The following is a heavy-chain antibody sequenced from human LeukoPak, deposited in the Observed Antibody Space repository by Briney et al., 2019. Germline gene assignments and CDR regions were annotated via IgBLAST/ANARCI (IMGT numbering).Heavy chain of an antibody. CDR3: ARAKQWLVTDP. J-gene: IGHJ5*02. CDR2: INSDGSST. V-gene: IGHV3-74*01. CDR1: GFTFSSYW. D-gene: IGHD6-19*01. Sequence: GGSLRLSCAAPGFTFSSYWMHWVRQPPGKGLVWVSRINSDGSSTTYADSVKGRFTISRDNAKNTLYLQMNSLRAEDTAVYYCARAKQWLVTDPWGQGTLVTVSA.